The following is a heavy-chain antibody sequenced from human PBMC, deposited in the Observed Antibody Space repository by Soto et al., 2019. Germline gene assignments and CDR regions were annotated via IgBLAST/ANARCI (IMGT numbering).Heavy chain of an antibody. Sequence: ASVKVSCKASGYTFTSYDINWVRQATGQGLEWMGWMNPNSGNTGYAQKFQGRVTMTRNTSISTAYMELSSLRSEDTAVYYCAILCVRSPCYFDYWGQGTLVTVSS. J-gene: IGHJ4*02. V-gene: IGHV1-8*01. CDR3: AILCVRSPCYFDY. CDR1: GYTFTSYD. CDR2: MNPNSGNT. D-gene: IGHD3-16*01.